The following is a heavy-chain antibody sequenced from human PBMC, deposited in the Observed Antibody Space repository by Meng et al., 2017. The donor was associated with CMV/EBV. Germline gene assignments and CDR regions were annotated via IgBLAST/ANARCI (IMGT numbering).Heavy chain of an antibody. Sequence: VPCQAVRPRPVTPSETSSLICTVSGGSISCYYWSWIRQPAGKGLEWIGRIYTSGSTNYNPSLKSRVTMSVDTSKNQFSLKLSSVTAADTAVYYCARVLRWNGVIDYWGQGTLVTVSS. D-gene: IGHD4-23*01. CDR3: ARVLRWNGVIDY. J-gene: IGHJ4*02. V-gene: IGHV4-4*07. CDR1: GGSISCYY. CDR2: IYTSGST.